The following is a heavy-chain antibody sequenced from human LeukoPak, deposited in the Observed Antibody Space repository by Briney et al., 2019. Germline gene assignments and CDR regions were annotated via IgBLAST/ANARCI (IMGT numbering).Heavy chain of an antibody. J-gene: IGHJ4*02. V-gene: IGHV4-61*05. CDR1: GGSISSSIYY. CDR3: ARGQWGYCSGGTCLYHFDF. CDR2: IYYSGST. Sequence: SETLSLTCTVSGGSISSSIYYWGWIRQPPGKGLEWIAYIYYSGSTDYNPSLKSRVTMSVDTSKNQFSLRLTSVTAADSAVYYCARGQWGYCSGGTCLYHFDFWGQGTLVTVSS. D-gene: IGHD2-15*01.